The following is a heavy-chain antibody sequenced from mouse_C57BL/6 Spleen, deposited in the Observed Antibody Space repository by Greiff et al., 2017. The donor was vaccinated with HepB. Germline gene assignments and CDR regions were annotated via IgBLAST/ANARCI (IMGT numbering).Heavy chain of an antibody. J-gene: IGHJ2*01. V-gene: IGHV1-26*01. CDR3: AREDYYYGEDY. CDR1: GYTFTDYY. D-gene: IGHD1-1*01. Sequence: VQLQQSGPELVKPGASVKISCKASGYTFTDYYMNWVKQSHGKSLEWIGDINPNNGGTSYNQKFKGKATLTVDKSSSTAYMELRSLTSEDSAVYYCAREDYYYGEDYWGQGTTLTVSS. CDR2: INPNNGGT.